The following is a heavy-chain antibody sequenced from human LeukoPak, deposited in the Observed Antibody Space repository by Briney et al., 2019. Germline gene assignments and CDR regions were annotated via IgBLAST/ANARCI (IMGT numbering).Heavy chain of an antibody. V-gene: IGHV1-2*02. CDR2: INPNSGGT. CDR1: GYTFTGYY. D-gene: IGHD6-13*01. CDR3: ARGRPLDSSSWYEMPDY. J-gene: IGHJ4*02. Sequence: ASVKVSCKASGYTFTGYYMHWVRQAPGQGLEWMGWINPNSGGTNYAQKSQGRVTMTRDTSISTAYMELSRPRSDDTAVYYCARGRPLDSSSWYEMPDYWGQGTLVTVSS.